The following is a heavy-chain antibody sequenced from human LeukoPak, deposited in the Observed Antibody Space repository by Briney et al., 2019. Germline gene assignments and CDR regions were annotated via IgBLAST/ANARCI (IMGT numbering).Heavy chain of an antibody. CDR2: ISSSGSTI. CDR3: ARDPPTRGGDAFDI. Sequence: GGSLRLSCAASGFTFSSYEMSWVRQAPGKGLEWVSYISSSGSTIYYADSVKGRFTISRDNVKNSLYLQMNSLRAEDTAVYYCARDPPTRGGDAFDIWGQGTMVTVSS. CDR1: GFTFSSYE. D-gene: IGHD2-15*01. V-gene: IGHV3-48*03. J-gene: IGHJ3*02.